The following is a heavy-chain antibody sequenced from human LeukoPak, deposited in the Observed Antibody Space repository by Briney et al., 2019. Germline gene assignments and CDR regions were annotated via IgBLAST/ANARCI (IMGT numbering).Heavy chain of an antibody. D-gene: IGHD2-2*01. V-gene: IGHV4-39*01. J-gene: IGHJ4*02. CDR2: ISYSGNT. CDR1: GGSIDSSSNQ. Sequence: SETLSLTCTVSGGSIDSSSNQWGWIRQPPGKGLEWIGSISYSGNTYYKPSLKSRVTVSVDTSKKQFSLKLSSVTAADTAVYFCAKIPIVIVPAYFDSWGQGTLVTVSS. CDR3: AKIPIVIVPAYFDS.